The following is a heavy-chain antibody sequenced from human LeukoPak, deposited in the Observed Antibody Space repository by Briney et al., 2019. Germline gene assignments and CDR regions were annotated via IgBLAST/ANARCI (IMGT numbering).Heavy chain of an antibody. V-gene: IGHV4-59*01. CDR2: IYYSGST. CDR3: ARAGGSYSDYYMDV. J-gene: IGHJ6*03. Sequence: WETLSLTCTVSGGSISSYYWSWIRQPPGKGLEWIGYIYYSGSTNYNPSLKSRVTISVDTSKNQFSLKLSSVTAADTAVYYCARAGGSYSDYYMDVWGKGTTVTVSS. CDR1: GGSISSYY. D-gene: IGHD1-26*01.